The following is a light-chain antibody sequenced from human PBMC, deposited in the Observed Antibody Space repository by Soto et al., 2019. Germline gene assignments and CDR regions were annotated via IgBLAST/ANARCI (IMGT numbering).Light chain of an antibody. J-gene: IGKJ1*01. CDR3: QQYGSARA. V-gene: IGKV3-20*01. Sequence: EIVLTQSPGTLSLSPGERATLSCRASQSFTSSDLAWYQQKPGQAPRLLIYGASNRATGIPDRFSGGGSGTDFTLTISSLEPEDSAVYYCQQYGSARAFGLGTKVEIK. CDR2: GAS. CDR1: QSFTSSD.